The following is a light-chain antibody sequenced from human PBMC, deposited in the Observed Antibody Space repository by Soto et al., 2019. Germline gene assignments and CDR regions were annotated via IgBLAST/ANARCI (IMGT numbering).Light chain of an antibody. V-gene: IGKV1-33*01. J-gene: IGKJ4*01. CDR2: DAS. Sequence: DTQMTQSPSSLSASVGDTVTITCQASRDIADSLNWYQQRAGQAPKLLIYDASNLQSGAPARFSGSGTGTSFILTISSLQPEDFATYYCQQYDDPFTFGGGTKVEIK. CDR1: RDIADS. CDR3: QQYDDPFT.